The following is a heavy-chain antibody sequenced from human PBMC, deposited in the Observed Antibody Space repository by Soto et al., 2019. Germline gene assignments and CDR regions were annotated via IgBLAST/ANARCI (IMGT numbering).Heavy chain of an antibody. J-gene: IGHJ5*02. D-gene: IGHD3-3*02. CDR3: ARERLSPPPFLLDP. CDR2: IYYSGST. Sequence: SVTMSLTSTVSGGSISSYYWRWIRQPPGTGLEWIGYIYYSGSTTYTPSLKSRVTISVDTSKNQFSLKRSSVTAADTAVYYCARERLSPPPFLLDPWGQGTLVTVSS. CDR1: GGSISSYY. V-gene: IGHV4-59*01.